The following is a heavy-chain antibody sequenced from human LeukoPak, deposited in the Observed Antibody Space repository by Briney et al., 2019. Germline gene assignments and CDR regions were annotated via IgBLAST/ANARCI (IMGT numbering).Heavy chain of an antibody. V-gene: IGHV1-69*06. CDR3: ARTYCSGGSCYDY. J-gene: IGHJ4*02. CDR2: IIPIFGTA. Sequence: SVKVSCTASGGTFSSYAISWVRQAPGQGLEWMGGIIPIFGTANYAQKFQGRVTITADKSTSTAYMELSSLRSEDTAVYYCARTYCSGGSCYDYWGQGTLVTVSS. CDR1: GGTFSSYA. D-gene: IGHD2-15*01.